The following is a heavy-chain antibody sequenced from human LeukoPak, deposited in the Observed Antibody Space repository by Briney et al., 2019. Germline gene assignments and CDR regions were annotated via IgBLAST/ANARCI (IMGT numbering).Heavy chain of an antibody. J-gene: IGHJ1*01. Sequence: GGSLRLSCAASGFTFSSYSMNWVRQAPGKGLEWVSSISSSSSYIYYADSVKSRFTISRDNAKNSLYLQMNSLRAEDTAVYYCARDFYCSGGSCYLEYFQHWGQGTLVTVSS. CDR3: ARDFYCSGGSCYLEYFQH. V-gene: IGHV3-21*01. D-gene: IGHD2-15*01. CDR2: ISSSSSYI. CDR1: GFTFSSYS.